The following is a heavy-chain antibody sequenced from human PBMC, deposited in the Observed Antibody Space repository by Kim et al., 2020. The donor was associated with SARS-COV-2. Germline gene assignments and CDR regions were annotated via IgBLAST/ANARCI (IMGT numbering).Heavy chain of an antibody. CDR1: GFTFDNYA. J-gene: IGHJ6*02. V-gene: IGHV3-43*02. CDR3: AKDIGYSSSWYATANYYYYGMDV. CDR2: ICWDGSNK. Sequence: GGSLRLSCAASGFTFDNYAMHWVRQAPGKGLEWVSLICWDGSNKYYADSVKGRFTISRDNSKNTLYLQMNSLRTEDTALYYCAKDIGYSSSWYATANYYYYGMDVWGQGTTVTVSS. D-gene: IGHD6-13*01.